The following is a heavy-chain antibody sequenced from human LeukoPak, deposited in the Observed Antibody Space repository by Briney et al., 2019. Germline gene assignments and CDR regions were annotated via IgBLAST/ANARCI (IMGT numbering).Heavy chain of an antibody. Sequence: GGSLRLSCAASGFTFSSCEMNWVRQAPGKGLEWVSAISGSGDTTYSADSVKGRFTISRDNSKNTLYLQMNSLRAEDTAVYYCAKVETDFDYWGQGTLVTVSS. D-gene: IGHD5-24*01. CDR1: GFTFSSCE. CDR3: AKVETDFDY. V-gene: IGHV3-23*01. CDR2: ISGSGDTT. J-gene: IGHJ4*02.